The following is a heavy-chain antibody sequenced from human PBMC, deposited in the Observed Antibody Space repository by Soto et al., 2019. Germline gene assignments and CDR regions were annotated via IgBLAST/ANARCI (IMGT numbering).Heavy chain of an antibody. CDR2: INHSGST. CDR3: ARGGLRFLEWRVWHYGMDV. Sequence: SETLSLTCAVYGGSFSGYYWSWIRQPPGKGLEWIGEINHSGSTNYNPSLKSRVTISVDTSKNQFPLKLSSVTAADTAVYYCARGGLRFLEWRVWHYGMDVWGQGTTVTVSS. D-gene: IGHD3-3*01. V-gene: IGHV4-34*01. CDR1: GGSFSGYY. J-gene: IGHJ6*02.